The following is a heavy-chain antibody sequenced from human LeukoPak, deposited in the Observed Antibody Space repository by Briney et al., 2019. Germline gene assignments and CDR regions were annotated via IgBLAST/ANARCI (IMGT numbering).Heavy chain of an antibody. CDR1: EFHFSTHG. V-gene: IGHV3-23*01. CDR3: VRDLDWGAFDV. Sequence: GGTLRLSCAASEFHFSTHGMNWVRQAPGKGLEWVSGISPSGDITYYADSVMGRFTISRDNRESTVSLQMNSLRAEDTALYYCVRDLDWGAFDVWGQGTMVTVSS. D-gene: IGHD3/OR15-3a*01. J-gene: IGHJ3*01. CDR2: ISPSGDIT.